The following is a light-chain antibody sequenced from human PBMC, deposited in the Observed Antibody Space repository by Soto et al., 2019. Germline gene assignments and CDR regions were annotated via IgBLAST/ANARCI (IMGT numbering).Light chain of an antibody. CDR3: QQYNNWRQT. CDR2: DAS. J-gene: IGKJ1*01. CDR1: RRITTF. V-gene: IGKV3-11*01. Sequence: EIVLTQSPGTLSLSPGDRATLSCRASRRITTFLAWYQQKPGQAPRLLISDASNVTAGVPARFSGSGSGTDFTLTISSLEPEDFAVYYCQQYNNWRQTFGQGTKVDIK.